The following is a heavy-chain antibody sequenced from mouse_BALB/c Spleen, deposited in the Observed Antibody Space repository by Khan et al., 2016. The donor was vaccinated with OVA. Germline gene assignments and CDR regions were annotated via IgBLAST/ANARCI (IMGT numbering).Heavy chain of an antibody. V-gene: IGHV3-8*02. Sequence: EVQLQESGPSLVKPSQTLSLTCSVTGDSITRGYWNWIRKFPGNKLDYMGYISYSGNTYCNPSLKSRISITRDTSKNQYYLQWNSVTTEDTATYYCACELRGFAYWGQGTLVTVSA. D-gene: IGHD1-1*01. CDR2: ISYSGNT. CDR3: ACELRGFAY. CDR1: GDSITRGY. J-gene: IGHJ3*01.